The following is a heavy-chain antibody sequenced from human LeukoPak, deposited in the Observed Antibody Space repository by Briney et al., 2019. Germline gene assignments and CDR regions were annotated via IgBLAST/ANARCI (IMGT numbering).Heavy chain of an antibody. CDR2: IIPIFGTA. CDR3: ARDYSWEVLEWPHDAFDI. CDR1: GGTFSSYA. V-gene: IGHV1-69*13. Sequence: SVKVSCKASGGTFSSYAISWVRQAPGQGLEWMGGIIPIFGTANYAQKFQGRVTITADESTSTAYMELSSLRSEDTAVYYCARDYSWEVLEWPHDAFDIWGQGTMVTVSS. D-gene: IGHD3-3*01. J-gene: IGHJ3*02.